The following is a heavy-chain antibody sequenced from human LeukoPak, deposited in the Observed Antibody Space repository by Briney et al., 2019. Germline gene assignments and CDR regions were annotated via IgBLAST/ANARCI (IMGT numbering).Heavy chain of an antibody. J-gene: IGHJ4*02. V-gene: IGHV3-30-3*02. CDR1: GFTFSSYA. Sequence: QPGGSLRLSCAASGFTFSSYAIHWVRQAPGKGLEWVAVISYDGSNKYYADSVKGRFTIPRDNSKNTLYLQMNSLRAEDTALYYCAKTPYYYESSGYYDYWGQGTLVTVSS. D-gene: IGHD3-22*01. CDR3: AKTPYYYESSGYYDY. CDR2: ISYDGSNK.